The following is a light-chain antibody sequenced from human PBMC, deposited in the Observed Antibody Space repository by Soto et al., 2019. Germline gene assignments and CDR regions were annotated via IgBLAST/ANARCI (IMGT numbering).Light chain of an antibody. CDR3: QQYYSTPYT. Sequence: DIVMTQSPDSLAVSLGERATINCKSSQSVLYSSNNKNYLAWYQQKPGQPPNLLIYWASTRESGVPDRFSGSGSGTDFTLTISSLQAEDVEVYYCQQYYSTPYTFGQGTNVDIK. V-gene: IGKV4-1*01. CDR1: QSVLYSSNNKNY. J-gene: IGKJ2*01. CDR2: WAS.